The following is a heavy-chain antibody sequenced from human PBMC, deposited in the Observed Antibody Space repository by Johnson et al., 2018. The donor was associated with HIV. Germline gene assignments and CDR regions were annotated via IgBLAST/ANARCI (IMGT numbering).Heavy chain of an antibody. Sequence: QVQLVESGGGVVQPGRSLRLSCAASGFTFSSYAMHWVRQAPGKGLEWVAIISYDGYNKYYVDSVKGRFTISRDNSKNTMYLQMNSRRSEDTAVYYCARDPPLSGSDEGSDAFDIWGRGTMVTVSS. J-gene: IGHJ3*02. D-gene: IGHD1-26*01. V-gene: IGHV3-30-3*01. CDR2: ISYDGYNK. CDR3: ARDPPLSGSDEGSDAFDI. CDR1: GFTFSSYA.